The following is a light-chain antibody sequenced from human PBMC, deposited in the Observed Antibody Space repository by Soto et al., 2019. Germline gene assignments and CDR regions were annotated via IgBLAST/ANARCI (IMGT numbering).Light chain of an antibody. Sequence: EIVMTQSPATLSVSPGDTATLSCRASQSVSNSLAWFQQKPGQAPRLLIYGASTRATDIPTRFSGSGSGTDFTLIISSLQSEDFAFYYCQQYDTWPPENTFGQGTKLEIK. CDR1: QSVSNS. V-gene: IGKV3-15*01. CDR3: QQYDTWPPENT. CDR2: GAS. J-gene: IGKJ2*01.